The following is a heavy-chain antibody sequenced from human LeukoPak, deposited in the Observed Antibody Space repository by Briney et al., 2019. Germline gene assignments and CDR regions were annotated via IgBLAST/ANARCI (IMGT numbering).Heavy chain of an antibody. CDR3: ARGSRDFTDSYYYYYYMDV. CDR1: GGTFNNYA. V-gene: IGHV1-69*06. D-gene: IGHD3-3*01. Sequence: SVKVSCKASGGTFNNYAISWVRQAPGHGLEWMGEIIPIFDTASYAQKFQGRVTITADKSTSTAYMELSSLRFEDTAVYYCARGSRDFTDSYYYYYYMDVWGKGTTVTVSS. CDR2: IIPIFDTA. J-gene: IGHJ6*03.